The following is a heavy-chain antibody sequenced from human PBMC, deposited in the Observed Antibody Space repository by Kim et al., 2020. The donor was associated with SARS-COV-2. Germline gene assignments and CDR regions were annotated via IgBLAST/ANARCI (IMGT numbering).Heavy chain of an antibody. V-gene: IGHV3-13*01. CDR1: GFTFNTSA. CDR3: VGKGISGSGRTCDFGL. D-gene: IGHD6-13*01. Sequence: GGSLRLSCAASGFTFNTSAMPWVRQTAGKGLEWVASIGAVGGTYYPASFTDGFTTSTKDTNKSLFFQLHSRRTEETTVFYYVGKGISGSGRTCDFGLWG. CDR2: IGAVGGT. J-gene: IGHJ2*01.